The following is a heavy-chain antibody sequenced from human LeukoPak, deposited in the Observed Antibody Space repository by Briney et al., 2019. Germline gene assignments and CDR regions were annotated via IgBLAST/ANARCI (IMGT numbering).Heavy chain of an antibody. J-gene: IGHJ4*02. V-gene: IGHV3-20*04. CDR1: GYTFDDYG. CDR2: SSLIGGST. CDR3: AREDSSGWSINEGYFDY. Sequence: GGSLTLSCAASGYTFDDYGMRWVSQAPGKGREWVSGSSLIGGSTVYADSVKALFTFSSANAKNSLYLQMNSLSAEDTALYYCAREDSSGWSINEGYFDYWGQGTLVTVSS. D-gene: IGHD6-19*01.